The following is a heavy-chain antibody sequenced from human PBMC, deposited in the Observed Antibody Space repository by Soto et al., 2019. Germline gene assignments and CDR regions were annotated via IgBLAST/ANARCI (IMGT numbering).Heavy chain of an antibody. V-gene: IGHV3-33*01. J-gene: IGHJ3*02. CDR2: IWYDGSNK. CDR1: GFTFSSYG. D-gene: IGHD3-22*01. CDR3: ASEIYYDSSGNVFDAFDI. Sequence: PGGSLRLSCAASGFTFSSYGMHWVRQAPGKGLEWVAVIWYDGSNKYYADSVKGRFTISRDNSKNTLYLQMNSLRAEDTAVYYCASEIYYDSSGNVFDAFDIWGQGTMVTVSS.